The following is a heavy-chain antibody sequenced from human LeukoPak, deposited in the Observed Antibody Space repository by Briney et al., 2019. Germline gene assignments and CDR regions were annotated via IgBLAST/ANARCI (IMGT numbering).Heavy chain of an antibody. CDR1: GFTFSSYG. V-gene: IGHV3-33*01. J-gene: IGHJ3*02. D-gene: IGHD3-9*01. Sequence: HPGGSLRLSCAASGFTFSSYGMHWVRQAPGKGLEWVAVIWYDGSNKYYADSVKGRFTISRDNSKNTLYLQMNSLRAEDTAVYYCARDPTIFLGAFDIWGQGTMVTVSS. CDR3: ARDPTIFLGAFDI. CDR2: IWYDGSNK.